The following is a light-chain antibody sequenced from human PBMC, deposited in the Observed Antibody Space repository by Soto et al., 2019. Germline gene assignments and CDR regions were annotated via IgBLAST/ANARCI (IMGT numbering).Light chain of an antibody. J-gene: IGLJ3*02. V-gene: IGLV1-51*01. CDR1: SSNIGAGF. Sequence: QSVLTQPPSVSGAPGQRVTISCSGNSSNIGAGFDVHWYQQLPGAAPKLLIYETDKRTTGTPERFSGSKSGTSATLGITGLQTGDEADYYCGTWDSSLSAWVFGGGTKLTVL. CDR2: ETD. CDR3: GTWDSSLSAWV.